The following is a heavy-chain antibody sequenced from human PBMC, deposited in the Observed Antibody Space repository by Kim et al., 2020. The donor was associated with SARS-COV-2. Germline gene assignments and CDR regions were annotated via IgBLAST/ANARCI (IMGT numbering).Heavy chain of an antibody. CDR2: IYYSAST. D-gene: IGHD2-15*01. CDR1: GGSISSSSYY. Sequence: SETLSLTCTVSGGSISSSSYYWGWIRQPPGKGLEWIGSIYYSASTYYNPSLKSRVTISVDTSQNQFSLKLSSVTAADTAVYYCADCSGGSCYSEWYFDL. CDR3: ADCSGGSCYSEWYFDL. J-gene: IGHJ2*01. V-gene: IGHV4-39*01.